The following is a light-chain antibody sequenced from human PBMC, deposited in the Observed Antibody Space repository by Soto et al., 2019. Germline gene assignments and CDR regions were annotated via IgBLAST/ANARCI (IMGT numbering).Light chain of an antibody. CDR3: LSYAGSSTFYV. Sequence: QSALTQPASVSGSPGQSITISCTGTSSDVGSYNLVSWYQQHPGKAPKLMIYEVSKRPSGVSNRFSGSKSGNTASLTISGLQAEDEADYYCLSYAGSSTFYVFGTGTKVTVL. J-gene: IGLJ1*01. CDR2: EVS. V-gene: IGLV2-23*02. CDR1: SSDVGSYNL.